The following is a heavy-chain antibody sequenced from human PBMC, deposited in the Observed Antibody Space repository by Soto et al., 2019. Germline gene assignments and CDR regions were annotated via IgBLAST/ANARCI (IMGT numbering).Heavy chain of an antibody. V-gene: IGHV4-59*08. CDR1: GGSISSYY. J-gene: IGHJ4*02. D-gene: IGHD6-19*01. CDR2: IHYSGST. Sequence: SETLSLTCTVSGGSISSYYWSWIRQPPGKGLEWIGYIHYSGSTNYNPSLKSRVTISVDTSKNQFSLKLSSVTAEDTAVYYCVRGGGSGPPRDQDYWGQGTLVTVSS. CDR3: VRGGGSGPPRDQDY.